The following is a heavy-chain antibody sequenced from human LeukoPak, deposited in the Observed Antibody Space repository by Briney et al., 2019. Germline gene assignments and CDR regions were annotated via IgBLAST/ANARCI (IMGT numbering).Heavy chain of an antibody. CDR2: ISGSGGST. V-gene: IGHV3-23*01. CDR1: GFTFSSYA. Sequence: GGSLRLSCAASGFTFSSYAMSWVRQAPGKGLEWVSAISGSGGSTYYADSVKGRFTISRDNSKNTLYLQMNSLRAEDTAVYYCAKDNVGYGDYEFIFDYWGQGTLITVSS. D-gene: IGHD4-17*01. J-gene: IGHJ4*02. CDR3: AKDNVGYGDYEFIFDY.